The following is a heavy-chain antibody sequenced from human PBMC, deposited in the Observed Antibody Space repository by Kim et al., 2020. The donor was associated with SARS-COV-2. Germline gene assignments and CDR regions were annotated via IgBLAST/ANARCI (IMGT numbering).Heavy chain of an antibody. CDR3: ARAPSYGDYGFDF. J-gene: IGHJ4*02. CDR1: GLTVSNNY. CDR2: IYSDSTT. D-gene: IGHD4-17*01. Sequence: GGSLRLSCAASGLTVSNNYMSWVRQVPGKGLEWVSFIYSDSTTYYADSVKGRFTISRDISKNTLYLQMNSLRAEDTAVYYCARAPSYGDYGFDFWSQGTL. V-gene: IGHV3-53*01.